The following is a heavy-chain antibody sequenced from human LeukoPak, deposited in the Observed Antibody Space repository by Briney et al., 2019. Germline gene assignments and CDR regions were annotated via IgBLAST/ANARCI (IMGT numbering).Heavy chain of an antibody. CDR2: IYYSGST. J-gene: IGHJ4*02. D-gene: IGHD6-19*01. CDR3: ARTVENYFDY. Sequence: SETLSLTCTVSGGSISSGAYYWSWIRQHPGKGLEWIGYIYYSGSTYHNPSLKSRLTISVDTSKNQFSLRLSSVTAADTAVYYCARTVENYFDYWGQGTLVTVSS. CDR1: GGSISSGAYY. V-gene: IGHV4-31*03.